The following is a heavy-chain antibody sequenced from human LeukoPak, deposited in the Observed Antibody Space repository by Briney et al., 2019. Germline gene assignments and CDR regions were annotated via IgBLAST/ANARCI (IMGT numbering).Heavy chain of an antibody. D-gene: IGHD2-21*02. J-gene: IGHJ4*02. CDR1: GFSFSSYT. V-gene: IGHV3-21*01. CDR3: ARDGRCGGDCYAS. Sequence: PGGSLRLSCAASGFSFSSYTMNWVRQAPGKGLEWVSIISSSSSYIYYAYSVKGRFTISRDNAKNSPYLQMNSLRVEDTAVYYCARDGRCGGDCYASWGQGTLVTVSS. CDR2: ISSSSSYI.